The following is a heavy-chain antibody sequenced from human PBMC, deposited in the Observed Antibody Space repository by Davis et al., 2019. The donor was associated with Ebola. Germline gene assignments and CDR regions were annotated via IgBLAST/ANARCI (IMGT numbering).Heavy chain of an antibody. D-gene: IGHD2-2*02. Sequence: ASVKVSCKASGYTFTSYYMHWVRQAPGQGLEWMGIINPSGGSTSYAQKFQGRVTMTRDTSTSTVYMELSSLRSEDTAAYYCASSLAIHYGADYWGQGTLVTVSS. V-gene: IGHV1-46*01. CDR1: GYTFTSYY. CDR3: ASSLAIHYGADY. J-gene: IGHJ4*02. CDR2: INPSGGST.